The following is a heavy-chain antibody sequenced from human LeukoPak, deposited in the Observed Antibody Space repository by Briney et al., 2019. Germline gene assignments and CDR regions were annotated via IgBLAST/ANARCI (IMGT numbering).Heavy chain of an antibody. J-gene: IGHJ6*03. V-gene: IGHV4-59*11. Sequence: SETLSLTCTVSGGSISSHYWSWIRQPPGKGLEWIGYIYYSVSTNYNPSLKSRVTISVDTSKNQFSLKLSSVTAADTAVYYWPRLALRFYYMDVWGKGTTVTVSS. CDR2: IYYSVST. D-gene: IGHD3-3*01. CDR1: GGSISSHY. CDR3: PRLALRFYYMDV.